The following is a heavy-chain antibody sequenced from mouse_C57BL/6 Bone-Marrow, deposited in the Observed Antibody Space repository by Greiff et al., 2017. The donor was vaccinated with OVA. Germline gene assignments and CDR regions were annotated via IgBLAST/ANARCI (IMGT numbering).Heavy chain of an antibody. CDR2: ISNGGGST. CDR1: GFTFSDYY. D-gene: IGHD2-3*01. J-gene: IGHJ4*01. Sequence: DVKLVESGGGLVQPGGSLKLSCAASGFTFSDYYMYWVRQTPEKRLEWVAYISNGGGSTYSPDTVKGRFTISRDNAKNTLYLQMSRLKSEDTAMYYCARQGGLLRGYAMDYWGQGTSVTVSS. CDR3: ARQGGLLRGYAMDY. V-gene: IGHV5-12*01.